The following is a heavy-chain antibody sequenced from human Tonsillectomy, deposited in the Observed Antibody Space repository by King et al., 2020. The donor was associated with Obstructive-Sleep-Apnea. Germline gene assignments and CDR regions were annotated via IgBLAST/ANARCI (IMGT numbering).Heavy chain of an antibody. CDR2: IKSKNDGETT. CDR1: GFTFSNAW. Sequence: QLVQSGGGLVKPGGSLRLSCAASGFTFSNAWMSWVRQAPVKGLEWGGRIKSKNDGETTDYAAPVKGRFTISRCDSENTLYLQMNSLKTEDTAVYYCSTAGSTGTTRGYWGQGTLVTVSS. J-gene: IGHJ4*02. CDR3: STAGSTGTTRGY. D-gene: IGHD1-7*01. V-gene: IGHV3-15*01.